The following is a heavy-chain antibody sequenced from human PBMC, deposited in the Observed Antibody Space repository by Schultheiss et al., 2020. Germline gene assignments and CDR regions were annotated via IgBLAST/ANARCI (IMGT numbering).Heavy chain of an antibody. D-gene: IGHD2-2*01. Sequence: GGSLRLSCAASGFTFSSYGMHWVRQAPGKGLEWVAVIWYDGSNKYYADSVKGRFTISRDNSKNTLYLQMNSLRAEDTAVYYCARDSSDIVVVPAAMDVWGKGTTVTVSS. V-gene: IGHV3-33*01. CDR2: IWYDGSNK. CDR3: ARDSSDIVVVPAAMDV. CDR1: GFTFSSYG. J-gene: IGHJ6*04.